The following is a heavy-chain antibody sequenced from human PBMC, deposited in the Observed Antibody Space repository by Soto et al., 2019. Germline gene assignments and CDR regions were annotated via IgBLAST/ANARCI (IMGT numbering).Heavy chain of an antibody. Sequence: SETLSLTCTVSGGSISSYYWSWIRQPPGKGLEWIGYIYYSGSTNYNPSLKSRVTISVDTSKNQFSLKLSSVTAADTAVYYCARSLRGYSYHLDYWGQGTLVTVSS. V-gene: IGHV4-59*01. CDR2: IYYSGST. CDR1: GGSISSYY. J-gene: IGHJ4*02. CDR3: ARSLRGYSYHLDY. D-gene: IGHD5-18*01.